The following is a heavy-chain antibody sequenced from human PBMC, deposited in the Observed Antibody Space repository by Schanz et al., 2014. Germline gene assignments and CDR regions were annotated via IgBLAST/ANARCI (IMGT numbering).Heavy chain of an antibody. J-gene: IGHJ4*02. CDR3: AKDRCSSTSCHGILDS. CDR1: GFTFSTYG. CDR2: IRFDGTNK. Sequence: VQLVESGGGVVQPGGSLRLSCAASGFTFSTYGMHWVRQAPGKGLEWVAFIRFDGTNKHYADAVKGRFTISRDKSKNTITMEMKSVRDEDTAIYYCAKDRCSSTSCHGILDSWGQGTVVTVSS. V-gene: IGHV3-30*02. D-gene: IGHD2-2*01.